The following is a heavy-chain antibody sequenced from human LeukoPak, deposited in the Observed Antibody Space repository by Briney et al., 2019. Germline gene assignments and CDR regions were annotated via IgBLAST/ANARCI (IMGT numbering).Heavy chain of an antibody. CDR2: IYHSGST. CDR3: ARGGGRFGEFTVFDS. D-gene: IGHD3-10*01. Sequence: PSETLSLTCAVSGGSISSGGYSWSWIRQPPGKGLEWIGYIYHSGSTYYNPSLKSRVTISVDRSKNQFSLKLSSVTAADTAVYYCARGGGRFGEFTVFDSWGQGTLVTVSS. CDR1: GGSISSGGYS. J-gene: IGHJ4*02. V-gene: IGHV4-30-2*01.